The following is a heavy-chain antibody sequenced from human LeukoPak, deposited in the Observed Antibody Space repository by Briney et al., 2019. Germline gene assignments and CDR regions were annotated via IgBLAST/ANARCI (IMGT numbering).Heavy chain of an antibody. V-gene: IGHV3-30*18. CDR1: GFTFSSYG. CDR2: ISYDGSNK. J-gene: IGHJ4*02. CDR3: AKDRGYYDSSLGDY. Sequence: PGRSLRLSCAASGFTFSSYGMHWVRQAPGKGLEWVAVISYDGSNKYYADSVKGRFTISRDNSKNTLYLQMNSLRAEDTAVYYCAKDRGYYDSSLGDYWGQGTLVTVSS. D-gene: IGHD3-22*01.